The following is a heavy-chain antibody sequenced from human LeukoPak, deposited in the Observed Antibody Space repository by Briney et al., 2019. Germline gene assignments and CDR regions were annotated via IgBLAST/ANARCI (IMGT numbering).Heavy chain of an antibody. D-gene: IGHD1-26*01. CDR2: IYSDGSRT. J-gene: IGHJ3*02. V-gene: IGHV3-74*01. CDR3: ARSGRGGAFDI. CDR1: GFTLSSNW. Sequence: PGGSLRLSCAGSGFTLSSNWMHWVRQGPGKGLVWVSRIYSDGSRTNYADSVKGRFTISGDNAKNTLYLQMNSLSAEDTAVYYCARSGRGGAFDIWGQGTMVTVSS.